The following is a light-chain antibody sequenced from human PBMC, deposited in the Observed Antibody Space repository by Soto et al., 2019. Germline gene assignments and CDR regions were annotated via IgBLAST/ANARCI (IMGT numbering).Light chain of an antibody. Sequence: EIVLTQSPGTLSLSPGERATLSCRASQTITSELLAWYQQKPGQAPRLLIYGTYNRAGGTPDRFRGSGYGTDFTLTISRRKSEDFAVYYCQQYHNSPRTFGQGTKVEIK. CDR2: GTY. J-gene: IGKJ1*01. CDR1: QTITSEL. CDR3: QQYHNSPRT. V-gene: IGKV3-20*01.